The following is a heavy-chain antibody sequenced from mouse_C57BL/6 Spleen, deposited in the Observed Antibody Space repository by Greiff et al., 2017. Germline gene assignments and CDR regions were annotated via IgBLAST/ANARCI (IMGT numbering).Heavy chain of an antibody. V-gene: IGHV5-4*01. J-gene: IGHJ2*01. D-gene: IGHD1-1*01. Sequence: EVQRVEPGGGLVKPGGSLKLSCAASGFTFSSYAMSWVRQTPEKRLEWVATISDGGSYTYYPDNVKGRFTISRDNAKNNLYLQMSHLKSENTAMYYCAIGSSYPYYFDYWGQGTTLTVSS. CDR2: ISDGGSYT. CDR1: GFTFSSYA. CDR3: AIGSSYPYYFDY.